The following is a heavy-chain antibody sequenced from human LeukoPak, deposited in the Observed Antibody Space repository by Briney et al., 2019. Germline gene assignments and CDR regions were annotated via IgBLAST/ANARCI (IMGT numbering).Heavy chain of an antibody. J-gene: IGHJ4*02. Sequence: SETLSLTCAVYGGSFSGYYWSWIREPPGKGLEWIWEINHSGSTNYNPSLKSRVTISVDTSKNQFSLKLSSVTAADTAVYYCARSSSTSQKLKYWGQGTLVTVSS. D-gene: IGHD2-2*01. CDR2: INHSGST. CDR3: ARSSSTSQKLKY. CDR1: GGSFSGYY. V-gene: IGHV4-34*01.